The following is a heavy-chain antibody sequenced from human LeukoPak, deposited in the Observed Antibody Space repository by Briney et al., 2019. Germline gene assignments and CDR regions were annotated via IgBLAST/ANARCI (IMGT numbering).Heavy chain of an antibody. CDR2: ISSSSSYI. CDR1: GFTFSSYS. J-gene: IGHJ3*02. CDR3: AKDGSSSSFNAFDI. Sequence: KPGGSLRLSCAASGFTFSSYSMNWVRQAPGKGLEWVSSISSSSSYIYYADSVKGRFTISRDNSKNTRAEDTAVYYCAKDGSSSSFNAFDIWGQGTMVTVSS. V-gene: IGHV3-21*01. D-gene: IGHD6-6*01.